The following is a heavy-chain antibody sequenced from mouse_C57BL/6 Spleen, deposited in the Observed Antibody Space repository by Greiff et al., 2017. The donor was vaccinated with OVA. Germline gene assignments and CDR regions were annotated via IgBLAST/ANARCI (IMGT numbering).Heavy chain of an antibody. CDR1: GFNIQDDY. J-gene: IGHJ2*01. D-gene: IGHD1-1*01. CDR2: IDPENGDT. V-gene: IGHV14-4*01. Sequence: VQLQQSGAELVRPGASVKLSCTASGFNIQDDYMHWVKQRPEQGLEWIGWIDPENGDTEYASKFQGTATIPAYTSSNTAFLPLSTLTSSSSAVSDSTTIDYYGSSYGDDWGQGTTRTGAS. CDR3: TTIDYYGSSYGDD.